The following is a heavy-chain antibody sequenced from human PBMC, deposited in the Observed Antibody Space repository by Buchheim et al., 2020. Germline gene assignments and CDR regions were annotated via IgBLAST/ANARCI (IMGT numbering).Heavy chain of an antibody. D-gene: IGHD2-15*01. V-gene: IGHV3-30*18. CDR1: GFTFSSYG. CDR3: AKDQDIVVVVAATGPTYYGMDV. CDR2: ISYDGSNK. J-gene: IGHJ6*02. Sequence: QVQLVESGGGVVQPGRSLRLSCAASGFTFSSYGMHWVRQAPGKGLEWVAVISYDGSNKYYADSVKGRFTISRDNSKNTLYLQMNSLRAEDTAVYYCAKDQDIVVVVAATGPTYYGMDVWGQGTT.